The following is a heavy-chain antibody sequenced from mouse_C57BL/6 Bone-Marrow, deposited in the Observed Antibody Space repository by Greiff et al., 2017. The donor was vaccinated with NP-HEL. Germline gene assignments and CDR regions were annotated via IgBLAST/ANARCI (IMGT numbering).Heavy chain of an antibody. V-gene: IGHV5-12*01. CDR2: ISNGGGST. D-gene: IGHD2-4*01. CDR1: GFTFSDYY. J-gene: IGHJ3*01. Sequence: EVKLVESGGGLVQPGGSLKLSCAASGFTFSDYYMYWVRQTPEKRLEWVAYISNGGGSTYYPDTVKGRFTISRDNAKNTLYLQMSRLKSEYTAMYYCARHDYDRAWFAYWGQGTLVTVAA. CDR3: ARHDYDRAWFAY.